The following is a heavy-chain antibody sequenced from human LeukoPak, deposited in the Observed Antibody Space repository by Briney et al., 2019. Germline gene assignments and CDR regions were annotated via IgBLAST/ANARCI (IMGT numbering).Heavy chain of an antibody. CDR3: ASDIVGATRVGYYYYGMDV. D-gene: IGHD1-26*01. J-gene: IGHJ6*02. V-gene: IGHV3-21*01. Sequence: PGGSLRLSCAASGSAFSSCSMNWVRQAPGKGLEWVSSISSSRSYVFYADSVRGRFTISRDNAKNALYLEMNSLRAEDTAVYYCASDIVGATRVGYYYYGMDVWGQGTTVTVSS. CDR1: GSAFSSCS. CDR2: ISSSRSYV.